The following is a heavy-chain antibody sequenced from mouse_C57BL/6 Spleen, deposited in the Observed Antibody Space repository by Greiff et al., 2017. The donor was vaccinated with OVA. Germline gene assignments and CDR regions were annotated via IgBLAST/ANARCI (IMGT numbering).Heavy chain of an antibody. D-gene: IGHD2-4*01. Sequence: VQLQQSGAELVRPGTSVKVSCKASGYAFTNYLIEWVKQRPGQGLEWIGVINPGSGGTNYNEKFKGKATLTADKSSSTAYMQLSSLTSEDSAVYFCAREDYLNYFDYWGQGTTLTVSS. J-gene: IGHJ2*01. CDR1: GYAFTNYL. CDR2: INPGSGGT. V-gene: IGHV1-54*01. CDR3: AREDYLNYFDY.